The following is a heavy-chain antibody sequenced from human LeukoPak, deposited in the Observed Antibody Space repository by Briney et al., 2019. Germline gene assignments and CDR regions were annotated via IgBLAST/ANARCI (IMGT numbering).Heavy chain of an antibody. CDR3: ARDLRIAVAGTSNY. J-gene: IGHJ4*02. CDR1: GGSFSGYY. Sequence: SETLSLTYAVYGGSFSGYYWSWIRQPPGKGLEWNGEINHSGSTNYNPSLKSRVTTSVDTSKNQFSLKLSSVTAADTAVYYCARDLRIAVAGTSNYSGQATLLTVSS. CDR2: INHSGST. D-gene: IGHD6-19*01. V-gene: IGHV4-34*01.